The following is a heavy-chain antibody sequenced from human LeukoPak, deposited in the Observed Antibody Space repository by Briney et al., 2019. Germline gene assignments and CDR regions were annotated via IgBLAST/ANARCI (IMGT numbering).Heavy chain of an antibody. Sequence: ASVKVSCKASGGTFSSYAISLVRQAPGQGLEWMGGIIPIFGTANYAQKLQGRVTMTTDTSTSTAYMELRSLRSDDTAVYYCARGVASSGWDDYRGQGTLVTVSS. D-gene: IGHD6-19*01. CDR3: ARGVASSGWDDY. CDR2: IIPIFGTA. V-gene: IGHV1-69*05. CDR1: GGTFSSYA. J-gene: IGHJ4*02.